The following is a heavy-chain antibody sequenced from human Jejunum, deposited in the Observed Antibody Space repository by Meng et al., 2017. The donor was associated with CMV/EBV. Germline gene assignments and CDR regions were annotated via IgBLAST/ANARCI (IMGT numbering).Heavy chain of an antibody. Sequence: SLSTYGGGVAWIRQPPGKALEWLAVIYWDDDQRYSPSLKTRLTITKDTSKNQVVLTMANMDPVDTATYSCAHRKTWNAYWDLSVFDYWGQGTLVTVSS. CDR1: SLSTYGGG. J-gene: IGHJ4*02. CDR3: AHRKTWNAYWDLSVFDY. V-gene: IGHV2-5*02. CDR2: IYWDDDQ. D-gene: IGHD3-16*01.